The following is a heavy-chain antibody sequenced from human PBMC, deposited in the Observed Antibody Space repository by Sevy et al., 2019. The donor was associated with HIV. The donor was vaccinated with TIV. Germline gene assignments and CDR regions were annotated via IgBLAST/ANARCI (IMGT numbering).Heavy chain of an antibody. Sequence: GGSLRLSCVASGFTFSSYAMNWVRQAPGKGLEWVSSISGSGGSPYYAVSVKGRFTISRDNSKNMLYLQMNSLRAEDTAIYYCAKDLIFAVGEAFDICGQGTMVTVSS. CDR3: AKDLIFAVGEAFDI. CDR2: ISGSGGSP. CDR1: GFTFSSYA. V-gene: IGHV3-23*01. D-gene: IGHD3-3*01. J-gene: IGHJ3*02.